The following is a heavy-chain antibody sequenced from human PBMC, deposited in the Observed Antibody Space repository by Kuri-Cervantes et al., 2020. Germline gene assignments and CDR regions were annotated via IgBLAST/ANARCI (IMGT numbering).Heavy chain of an antibody. CDR2: IYSGGST. J-gene: IGHJ3*02. D-gene: IGHD3-22*01. CDR1: GFTVSSNY. V-gene: IGHV3-53*05. CDR3: ASSGYSVTDAFDI. Sequence: GESLKISCAASGFTVSSNYMSWVRQAPGKGLEWVSVIYSGGSTYYADSVKGRFTISRDNSKNTLYLQMNSLRAEDTAVYYCASSGYSVTDAFDIWGQGTMVTVSS.